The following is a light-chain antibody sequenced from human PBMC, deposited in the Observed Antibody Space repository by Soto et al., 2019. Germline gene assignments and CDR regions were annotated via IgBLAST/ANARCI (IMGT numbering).Light chain of an antibody. CDR2: GAS. J-gene: IGKJ1*01. Sequence: EIVMTQSPATLSVSPGERVTLSCRASQKVNSNLAWYQQKPGQAPRLLIYGASTRATSIAARFSGSGSGTEFTLTISSLQSEDFAVYYCQQYNNWPRTFGQGTKV. V-gene: IGKV3-15*01. CDR1: QKVNSN. CDR3: QQYNNWPRT.